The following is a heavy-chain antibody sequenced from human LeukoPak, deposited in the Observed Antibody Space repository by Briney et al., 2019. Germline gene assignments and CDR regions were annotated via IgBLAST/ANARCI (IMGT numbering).Heavy chain of an antibody. CDR3: ARGEYCSGGSCYRSYFDY. D-gene: IGHD2-15*01. CDR1: GGSFSGYY. Sequence: MPSETLSLTCAVYGGSFSGYYWSWIRQPPGKGLEWIGEINHSGSTNYNPSLKSRVTISVDTSKNQFSLKLSYVTAADTAVYYCARGEYCSGGSCYRSYFDYWGQGTLVTVSS. J-gene: IGHJ4*02. CDR2: INHSGST. V-gene: IGHV4-34*01.